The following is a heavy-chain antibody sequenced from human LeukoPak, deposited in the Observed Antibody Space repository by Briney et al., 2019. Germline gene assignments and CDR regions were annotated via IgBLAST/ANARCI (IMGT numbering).Heavy chain of an antibody. CDR1: GGSISGYY. CDR2: IYYNGIS. CDR3: AREVAYYYGMDV. D-gene: IGHD5-12*01. Sequence: SETLSLTCTVSGGSISGYYWSWIRQPPGKGLEWIAYIYYNGISNYNPSLKSRVTISIDTSKKQFSLKLSSVTAADTAVYYCAREVAYYYGMDVWGQGVTVTVSS. V-gene: IGHV4-59*01. J-gene: IGHJ6*02.